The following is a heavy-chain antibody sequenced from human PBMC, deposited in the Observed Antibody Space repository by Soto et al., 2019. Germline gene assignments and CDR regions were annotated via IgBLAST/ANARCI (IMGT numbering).Heavy chain of an antibody. J-gene: IGHJ4*02. CDR2: ISFDGHDQ. V-gene: IGHV3-30*03. Sequence: QVQLVKSGGGVVEPGRSLRLSCAASGFPFSNYGMHWVRQAPGKGLEWMAVISFDGHDQDYADSVKGRFTISRDNSKSTLYLQMNSLRAEDTAVYYCASQQWLAPVCGRGTLVTVSS. CDR1: GFPFSNYG. D-gene: IGHD6-19*01. CDR3: ASQQWLAPV.